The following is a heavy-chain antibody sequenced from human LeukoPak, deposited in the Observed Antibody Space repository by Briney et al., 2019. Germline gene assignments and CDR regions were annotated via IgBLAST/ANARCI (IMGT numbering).Heavy chain of an antibody. J-gene: IGHJ4*02. V-gene: IGHV3-15*01. CDR2: IKSKTDGGTT. Sequence: PGGTLRLSCAASGFTFSNAWMSWVRQAPGKGLEWVGRIKSKTDGGTTDYAAPVKGRFTISRDDSKNTLYLQMNSLKTEDTAVYYCTTDRSSSWFWGSSPYDYWGQGTLVTVSS. D-gene: IGHD6-13*01. CDR3: TTDRSSSWFWGSSPYDY. CDR1: GFTFSNAW.